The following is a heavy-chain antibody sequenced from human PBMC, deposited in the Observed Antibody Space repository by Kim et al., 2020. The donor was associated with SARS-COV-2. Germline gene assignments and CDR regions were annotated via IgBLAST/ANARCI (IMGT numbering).Heavy chain of an antibody. CDR3: ATGGTLVKDSYHGIKV. D-gene: IGHD1-1*01. V-gene: IGHV3-23*01. CDR2: FNGSGGRT. CDR1: GFISSSYA. Sequence: GGSLRLSCAASGFISSSYAMTWVRQAPGKGLEWVSAFNGSGGRTYYADSVKGRFTISRDNSKNTLYLQLNSLRVEDTAIYYCATGGTLVKDSYHGIKVWGQGPTVTVSS. J-gene: IGHJ6*01.